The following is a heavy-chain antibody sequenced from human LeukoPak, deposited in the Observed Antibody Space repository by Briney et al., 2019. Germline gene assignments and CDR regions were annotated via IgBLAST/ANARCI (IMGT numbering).Heavy chain of an antibody. CDR2: IYYSGST. D-gene: IGHD3-3*01. CDR3: ARQHYDFSNGYFNWLDR. Sequence: SETLSLTCTVSGGSISSSSFYWGCIRQPPGKGLEWIGSIYYSGSTYYNPSLKSRVTISVDTSKNQFSLKLSSVTAADTAVYYCARQHYDFSNGYFNWLDRWGQGSLVTVSS. V-gene: IGHV4-39*01. J-gene: IGHJ5*02. CDR1: GGSISSSSFY.